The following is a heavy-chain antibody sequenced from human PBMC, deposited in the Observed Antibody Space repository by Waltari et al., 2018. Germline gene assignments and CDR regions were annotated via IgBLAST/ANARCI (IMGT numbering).Heavy chain of an antibody. CDR2: ISYEGSNK. Sequence: QVQLVESGGGVVQPGRSLRLSCAASGFTFSSYAMHWVRQAPGQGLEGVAGISYEGSNKDYADSGKGRFTSARDNSKNTLYLQMNSRRAEDTAVYYCDGDRRDYFDYWGQGTLVTVSS. J-gene: IGHJ4*02. CDR3: DGDRRDYFDY. D-gene: IGHD4-17*01. CDR1: GFTFSSYA. V-gene: IGHV3-30*01.